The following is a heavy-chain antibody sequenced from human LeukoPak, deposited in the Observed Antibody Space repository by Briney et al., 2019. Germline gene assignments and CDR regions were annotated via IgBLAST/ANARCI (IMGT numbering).Heavy chain of an antibody. CDR2: ISSSNTI. CDR1: GFTFSSYS. D-gene: IGHD3-3*01. CDR3: ARGQAGYDFWSGYLIDY. V-gene: IGHV3-48*01. Sequence: GGSLRLSCAASGFTFSSYSMNWVRQAPGKGLEWVSYISSSNTIYYADSVKGRFTISRDNAKNSLYLQMNSLRAEDTAVYYCARGQAGYDFWSGYLIDYWGQGTLVTVSS. J-gene: IGHJ4*02.